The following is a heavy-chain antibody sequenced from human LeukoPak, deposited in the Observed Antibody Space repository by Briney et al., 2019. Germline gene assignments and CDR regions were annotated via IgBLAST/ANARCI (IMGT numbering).Heavy chain of an antibody. CDR3: AKVRSPGITIFGVGDDY. CDR2: IRYDGSNE. V-gene: IGHV3-30*02. J-gene: IGHJ4*02. Sequence: GGSLRLSCAASGFTFRSYAMHWVRQAPGKGLEWVAFIRYDGSNEFYAASVKGRLTISRDNSRNTLYLQMNSLRTEDTAVYYCAKVRSPGITIFGVGDDYWGQGTLVTVSS. D-gene: IGHD3-3*01. CDR1: GFTFRSYA.